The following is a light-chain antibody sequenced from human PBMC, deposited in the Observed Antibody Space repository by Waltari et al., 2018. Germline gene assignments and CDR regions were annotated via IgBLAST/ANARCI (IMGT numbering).Light chain of an antibody. J-gene: IGKJ1*01. Sequence: DIQMTQSPSSLAASVGDRVTITCRASQSISSDLNWYQQRPGKAPKLLIYDASRLQGGAPTKFSGSGSGTEFTLTISSLQPEDFATYYCQQSYSLPWTFGQGTNVEVK. CDR2: DAS. CDR3: QQSYSLPWT. V-gene: IGKV1-39*01. CDR1: QSISSD.